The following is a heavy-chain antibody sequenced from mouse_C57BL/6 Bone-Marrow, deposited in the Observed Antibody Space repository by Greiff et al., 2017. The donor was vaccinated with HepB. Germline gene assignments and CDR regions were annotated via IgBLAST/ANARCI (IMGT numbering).Heavy chain of an antibody. CDR2: IYPGDGDT. CDR3: ARRGDYDRGFAY. Sequence: VQLQQSGPELVNPGASVKISCKASGYAFSSSWMNWVKQRPGKGLEWIGRIYPGDGDTNYNGKFKGKATLTADKSSSTAYMQLSSLTSEDSAVYFCARRGDYDRGFAYWGQGTLVTVSA. V-gene: IGHV1-82*01. J-gene: IGHJ3*01. D-gene: IGHD2-4*01. CDR1: GYAFSSSW.